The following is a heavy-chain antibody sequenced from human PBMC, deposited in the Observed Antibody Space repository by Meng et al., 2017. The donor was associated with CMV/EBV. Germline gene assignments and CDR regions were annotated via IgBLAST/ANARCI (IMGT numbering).Heavy chain of an antibody. CDR3: AKDLLRYWSGGSCYSGDY. D-gene: IGHD2-15*01. J-gene: IGHJ4*02. Sequence: GESLKISCAASGFTFSSYGMHWVRQAPGKGLEWVAFIRYDGSNKYYADSVKGRFTISRDNSKNTLYLQMNSLRAEDTAVYYGAKDLLRYWSGGSCYSGDYWGQGTLVTVSS. CDR2: IRYDGSNK. CDR1: GFTFSSYG. V-gene: IGHV3-30*02.